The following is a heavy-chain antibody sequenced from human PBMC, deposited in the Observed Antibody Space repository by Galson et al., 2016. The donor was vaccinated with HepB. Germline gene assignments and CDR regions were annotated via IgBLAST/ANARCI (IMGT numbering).Heavy chain of an antibody. Sequence: SETLSLTCTVSGVSISSSSYYWGWIRQPPGKGLEWIGNIYYSGSTYDNPSLKSRVTMSIDTSKNQFSLKLNSVTAADTAVYYCARMNFGFLEWLSREGWFDPWGQGTLATVSS. CDR3: ARMNFGFLEWLSREGWFDP. D-gene: IGHD3-3*01. CDR1: GVSISSSSYY. CDR2: IYYSGST. V-gene: IGHV4-39*01. J-gene: IGHJ5*02.